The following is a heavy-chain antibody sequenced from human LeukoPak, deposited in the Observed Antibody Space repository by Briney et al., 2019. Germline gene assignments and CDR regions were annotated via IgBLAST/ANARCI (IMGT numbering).Heavy chain of an antibody. V-gene: IGHV4-34*01. CDR3: ARIQRTYYYDSSGYYPGRYFDY. Sequence: SETLSLTCAVYGGSFSGYYWSWIRQPPGKGLEWIGEINHSGSTNYNPSLKSRVTISVDTSKDQFSLKLSSVTAADTAVYYCARIQRTYYYDSSGYYPGRYFDYWGQGTLVTVSS. J-gene: IGHJ4*02. D-gene: IGHD3-22*01. CDR2: INHSGST. CDR1: GGSFSGYY.